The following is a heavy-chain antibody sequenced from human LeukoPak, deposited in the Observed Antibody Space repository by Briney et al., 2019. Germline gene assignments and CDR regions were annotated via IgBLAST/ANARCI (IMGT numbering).Heavy chain of an antibody. CDR3: ARLDNQGYCSSTSCYMSYYFDY. J-gene: IGHJ4*02. V-gene: IGHV4-30-2*01. Sequence: PSETLSLTCAVSGGSISSGGYSWSWIRQPPGKGLEWIGYIYHSGSTYYNPSLKSRVTISVDRSKNQFSLKLSSVTAADTAVYYCARLDNQGYCSSTSCYMSYYFDYWGQGTLVTVSS. CDR2: IYHSGST. CDR1: GGSISSGGYS. D-gene: IGHD2-2*02.